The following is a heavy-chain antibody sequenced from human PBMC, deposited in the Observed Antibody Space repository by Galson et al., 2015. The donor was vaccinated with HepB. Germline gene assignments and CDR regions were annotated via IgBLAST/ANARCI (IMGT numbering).Heavy chain of an antibody. CDR3: VTDVDHVLGVAAAGWFEN. V-gene: IGHV3-9*01. CDR1: AFRFGDYA. CDR2: ISSNSGHS. D-gene: IGHD6-13*01. J-gene: IGHJ4*02. Sequence: SLRLSCATSAFRFGDYAMHWVRQAPGKGLEWVSGISSNSGHSAYHYTVKGRFTISIDNAHNSLYLQLNSLTSEDTALYFCVTDVDHVLGVAAAGWFENCGQGNTVT.